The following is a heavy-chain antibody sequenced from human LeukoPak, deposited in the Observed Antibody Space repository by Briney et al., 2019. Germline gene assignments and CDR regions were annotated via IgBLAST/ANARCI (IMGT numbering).Heavy chain of an antibody. J-gene: IGHJ6*03. CDR3: ASSGDYYYYYYMDV. V-gene: IGHV1-69*06. D-gene: IGHD1-26*01. Sequence: SVKVSCKASGGTFSSYAISWVRQAPGQGLEWMGGIIPIFGTANYAQKFRGRVTITADKSTSTAYMELSSLRSEDTAVYYCASSGDYYYYYYMDVWGKGTAVTVSS. CDR1: GGTFSSYA. CDR2: IIPIFGTA.